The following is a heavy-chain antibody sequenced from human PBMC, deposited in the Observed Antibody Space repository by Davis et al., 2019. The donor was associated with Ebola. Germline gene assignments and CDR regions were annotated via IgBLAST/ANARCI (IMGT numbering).Heavy chain of an antibody. CDR1: GASISSYY. CDR2: IYYSGST. CDR3: ARSGTPYYYYGMDV. D-gene: IGHD1-1*01. J-gene: IGHJ6*02. V-gene: IGHV4-59*08. Sequence: MPSGTLSLTCSVSGASISSYYWSWIRQPPGKGLEWIGYIYYSGSTNYNPSLKSRVTISVDTSKNQFSLKLSSVTAADTAVYYCARSGTPYYYYGMDVWGQGTTVTVSS.